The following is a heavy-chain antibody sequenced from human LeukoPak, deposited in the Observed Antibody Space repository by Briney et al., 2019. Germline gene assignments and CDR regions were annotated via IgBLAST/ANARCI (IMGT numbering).Heavy chain of an antibody. CDR3: AREGFSSSWYGAFDY. J-gene: IGHJ4*02. CDR1: GFTFSSYS. Sequence: PGGSLRLSCAASGFTFSSYSMNWVRQAPGKGLEWVSSISSSSYIYYADSVKGRFTISRDNAKNSLYLQMNSLRAEDTAVYYCAREGFSSSWYGAFDYWGQGTLVTVSS. D-gene: IGHD6-13*01. V-gene: IGHV3-21*01. CDR2: ISSSSYI.